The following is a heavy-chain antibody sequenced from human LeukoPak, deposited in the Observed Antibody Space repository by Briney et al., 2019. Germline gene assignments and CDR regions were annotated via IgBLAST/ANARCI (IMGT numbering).Heavy chain of an antibody. CDR1: GFTLGDYA. CDR3: TTLRSY. CDR2: IRSKAYGGTT. D-gene: IGHD2-21*01. Sequence: GGSLRLSCTACGFTLGDYAMSGLRQAPGKGLEGVGCIRSKAYGGTTEYAASVKGTYTISRDDSNSIAYPQMTSLKTEDTAVYYCTTLRSYWGQGTLVTVSS. V-gene: IGHV3-49*03. J-gene: IGHJ4*02.